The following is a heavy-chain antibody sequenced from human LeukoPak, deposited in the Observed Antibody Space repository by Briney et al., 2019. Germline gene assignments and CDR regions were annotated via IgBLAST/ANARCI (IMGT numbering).Heavy chain of an antibody. CDR1: RGTFSSYA. CDR2: IIPIFGTA. J-gene: IGHJ6*04. Sequence: SVKVSCKASRGTFSSYAISWVRQAPGQGLEWMGGIIPIFGTANYAQKFQGRVTITADESTSTAYMELSSLRSEDTAVYYCAREFFVVVPAADLYYYYGMDVWGKGTTVTVSS. D-gene: IGHD2-2*01. V-gene: IGHV1-69*13. CDR3: AREFFVVVPAADLYYYYGMDV.